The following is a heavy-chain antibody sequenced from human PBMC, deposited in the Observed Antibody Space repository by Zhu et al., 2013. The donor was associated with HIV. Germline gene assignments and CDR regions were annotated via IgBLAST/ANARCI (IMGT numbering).Heavy chain of an antibody. CDR2: INPNTGGT. J-gene: IGHJ2*01. Sequence: QVQLVQSGAEVKKPGASVQVSCKASGSTFTGYYIHWVRQSPGQGLEWMGWINPNTGGTNYAQKFQGRVTMTRDTSISTAYMDLSRLTSDDTAVYYCARVPSRYQLEGGLWGRGTLVTVSS. D-gene: IGHD2-2*01. CDR3: ARVPSRYQLEGGL. CDR1: GSTFTGYY. V-gene: IGHV1-2*02.